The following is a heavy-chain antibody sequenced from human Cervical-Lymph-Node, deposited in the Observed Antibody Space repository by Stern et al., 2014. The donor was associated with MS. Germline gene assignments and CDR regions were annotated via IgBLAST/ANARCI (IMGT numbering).Heavy chain of an antibody. V-gene: IGHV5-51*01. J-gene: IGHJ3*02. D-gene: IGHD1-1*01. CDR2: IYPGDSDI. CDR1: GYTFTSHW. CDR3: ARRGTTGTIDGFDI. Sequence: EVQLVQSGAEVKKPGESVKISCEGSGYTFTSHWIAWVRQVPGKGLEWMGIIYPGDSDIRYSPSFQGRVTISADRSISTAYLQWRTLRASDTAMYYCARRGTTGTIDGFDIWGQGSMVTVSS.